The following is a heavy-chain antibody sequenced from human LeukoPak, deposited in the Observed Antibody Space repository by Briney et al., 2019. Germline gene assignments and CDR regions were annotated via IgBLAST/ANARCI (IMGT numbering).Heavy chain of an antibody. V-gene: IGHV4-59*01. CDR3: ARVRALSYYDSSGDLYYFEY. CDR1: GVSISSNY. J-gene: IGHJ4*02. Sequence: SETLSLTCTVSGVSISSNYWSWLRQPPGKGLEWIGFIYYSGITDYNPSLKGRVTISVDTSKNHFSLRLSSVTAADTAVYYCARVRALSYYDSSGDLYYFEYWGKGTLVSVSS. D-gene: IGHD3-22*01. CDR2: IYYSGIT.